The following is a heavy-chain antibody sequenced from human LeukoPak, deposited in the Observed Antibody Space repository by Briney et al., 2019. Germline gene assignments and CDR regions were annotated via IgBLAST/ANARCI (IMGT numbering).Heavy chain of an antibody. CDR1: GGTFRSYG. CDR2: IFPISGTT. J-gene: IGHJ6*03. Sequence: GASVKVSCKASGGTFRSYGISWLRQAPGQGLEWMGGIFPISGTTNYAQKFQGRVTITADESTSTAYMELSSLRSEDTAVYYCARVGPAIYGSRTYINYDYYYMDVWGEGTTVSVSS. CDR3: ARVGPAIYGSRTYINYDYYYMDV. D-gene: IGHD3-10*01. V-gene: IGHV1-69*13.